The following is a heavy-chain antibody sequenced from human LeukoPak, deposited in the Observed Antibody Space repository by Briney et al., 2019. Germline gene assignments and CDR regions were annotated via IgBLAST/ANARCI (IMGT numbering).Heavy chain of an antibody. V-gene: IGHV4-59*01. CDR3: AATIKRDYGDTVLNY. J-gene: IGHJ4*02. CDR1: GDSISSYY. CDR2: MHNGVHT. D-gene: IGHD4/OR15-4a*01. Sequence: SETLSLTCTVPGDSISSYYWSWIRQPPGKGLEWIAYMHNGVHTNYNPSLKSRVTISGDTSKNQFSLKLTSVTAADTPVYFCAATIKRDYGDTVLNYWGQGTLVTVSS.